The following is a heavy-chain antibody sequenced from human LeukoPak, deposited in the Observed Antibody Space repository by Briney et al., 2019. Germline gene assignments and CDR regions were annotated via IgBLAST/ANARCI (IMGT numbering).Heavy chain of an antibody. CDR1: GRSISSYY. D-gene: IGHD2-15*01. V-gene: IGHV4-59*08. CDR2: IYYSGDT. J-gene: IGHJ4*02. Sequence: PSETLSLTCTVSGRSISSYYWSWIRQPPGKGLEWSGYIYYSGDTNYNPSLRGRVTISVAASKNQFSLNLSSVTAADTAAYYCASHVGRRYFEYWGQGTLVTVSS. CDR3: ASHVGRRYFEY.